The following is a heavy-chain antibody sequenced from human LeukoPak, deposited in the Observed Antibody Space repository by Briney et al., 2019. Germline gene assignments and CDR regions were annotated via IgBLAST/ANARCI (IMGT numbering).Heavy chain of an antibody. J-gene: IGHJ4*02. CDR2: VNHRGDT. V-gene: IGHV4-34*01. CDR1: GGSFSAYY. CDR3: ARGPTISETGNFDY. D-gene: IGHD1-1*01. Sequence: SETLSLTCAVYGGSFSAYYWSWIRQSPGKGLQWIAEVNHRGDTNYNPSVKGRVTISVDTSKNQFSLKVTSLTAADTAVYYCARGPTISETGNFDYWGQGTLVTVSS.